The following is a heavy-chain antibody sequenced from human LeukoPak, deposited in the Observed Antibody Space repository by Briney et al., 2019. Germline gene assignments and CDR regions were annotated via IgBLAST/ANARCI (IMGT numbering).Heavy chain of an antibody. CDR1: GYTFTGYY. V-gene: IGHV1-2*02. J-gene: IGHJ4*02. CDR2: INPNRGGT. CDR3: ARLHSSSWSVFAY. D-gene: IGHD6-13*01. Sequence: GASVKVSCKASGYTFTGYYMHWVRQAPGQGREGMGWINPNRGGTNYAQKVQGRVTMTRDTSSSTAYMELSRLRSGDTAVYYCARLHSSSWSVFAYWGQGTLVTVSS.